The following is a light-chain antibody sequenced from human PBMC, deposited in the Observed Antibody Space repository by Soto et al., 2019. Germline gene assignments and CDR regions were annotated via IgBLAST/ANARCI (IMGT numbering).Light chain of an antibody. J-gene: IGKJ1*01. CDR3: QQSYSSPPT. V-gene: IGKV1-39*01. CDR2: AAS. CDR1: RGIRND. Sequence: IQMPQSPSSLYASVGDRVTITCRASRGIRNDLGWYQQKPGKAPKLLIFAASSLQSGVPSRFSGSRSGPDFTLTISSLQPEDFATYYCQQSYSSPPTFGQGTKVDIK.